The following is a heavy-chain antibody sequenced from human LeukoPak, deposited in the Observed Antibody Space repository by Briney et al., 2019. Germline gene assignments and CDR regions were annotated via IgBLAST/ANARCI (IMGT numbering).Heavy chain of an antibody. CDR3: ANTVAGTSYYFDY. CDR2: INSDGSST. V-gene: IGHV3-74*01. CDR1: GFTFSSYN. J-gene: IGHJ4*02. D-gene: IGHD6-19*01. Sequence: GGSLRLSCAASGFTFSSYNMHWVRQAPGKGLVWVSRINSDGSSTNYADSVKGRFTISRDNAKNTLYLQMNSLRAEDTAVYYCANTVAGTSYYFDYWGQGTLVTVSS.